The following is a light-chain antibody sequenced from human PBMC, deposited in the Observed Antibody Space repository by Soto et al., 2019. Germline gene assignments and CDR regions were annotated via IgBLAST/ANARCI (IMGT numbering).Light chain of an antibody. CDR3: QQSFSSPST. J-gene: IGKJ1*01. CDR1: QSISSF. CDR2: AAS. V-gene: IGKV1-39*01. Sequence: DIPMTPSPSSLSASVGDRVTITCRASQSISSFLTLYQQKAGKAPKLLIYAASSLQSGVPSRFSGSGSATDFTLTISSLQPEDFASYYCQQSFSSPSTFGQGTKVEIK.